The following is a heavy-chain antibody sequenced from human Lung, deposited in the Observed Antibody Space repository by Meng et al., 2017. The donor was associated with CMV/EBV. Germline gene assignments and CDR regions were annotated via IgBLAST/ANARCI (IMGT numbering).Heavy chain of an antibody. D-gene: IGHD2-8*01. CDR2: IAHDGSAK. J-gene: IGHJ4*02. CDR3: AKDLYYSFDY. V-gene: IGHV3-30*02. CDR1: GFTFSSSA. Sequence: QVLLVECGGGVVQPGGSLRLSCAASGFTFSSSAMHWVRQPPGKGLEWVSFIAHDGSAKTYTDSVKGRFTISRDDSENTVYLEMNSLRVEDTAVYYCAKDLYYSFDYWGQGTLVTVSS.